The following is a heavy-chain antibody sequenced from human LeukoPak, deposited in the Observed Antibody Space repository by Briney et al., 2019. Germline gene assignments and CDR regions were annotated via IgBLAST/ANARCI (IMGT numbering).Heavy chain of an antibody. Sequence: GGSLRLSCAASGFTFSRSWMSWVRQAPGKGLEWVATTKQDGSEGYHVDSVKGRFTISRDNAKNSLYLQMSSLRAEDTAVYYCARAGYCSGGSCYGSDYWGQGTLVSVSS. CDR1: GFTFSRSW. V-gene: IGHV3-7*05. D-gene: IGHD2-15*01. CDR2: TKQDGSEG. CDR3: ARAGYCSGGSCYGSDY. J-gene: IGHJ4*02.